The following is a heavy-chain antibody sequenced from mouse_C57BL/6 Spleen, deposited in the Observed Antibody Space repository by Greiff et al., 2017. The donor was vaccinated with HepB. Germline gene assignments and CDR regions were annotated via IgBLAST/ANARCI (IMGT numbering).Heavy chain of an antibody. CDR1: GFTFSSYA. J-gene: IGHJ1*03. D-gene: IGHD2-14*01. Sequence: EVHLVESGGGLVKPGGSLKLSCAASGFTFSSYAMSWVRQTPEKRLEWVATISDGGSYTYYPDNVKGRFTISRDNAKNNLYLQMSHLKSEDTAMYYCARDLREYDGMNWYFDVWGTGTTVTVSS. CDR3: ARDLREYDGMNWYFDV. V-gene: IGHV5-4*01. CDR2: ISDGGSYT.